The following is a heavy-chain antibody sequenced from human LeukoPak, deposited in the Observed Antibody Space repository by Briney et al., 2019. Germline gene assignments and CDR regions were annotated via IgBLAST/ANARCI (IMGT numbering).Heavy chain of an antibody. J-gene: IGHJ3*02. Sequence: GGSLRLSCAASGFTFSSYAMHWVRQAPGKGLEYVSAISSNGGSTYYANSVKGRFTISRDNSKNTLYLQMGSLRAEDMAVYYCAREGPARAFDIWGQGTMVTVSS. CDR1: GFTFSSYA. CDR3: AREGPARAFDI. CDR2: ISSNGGST. V-gene: IGHV3-64*01.